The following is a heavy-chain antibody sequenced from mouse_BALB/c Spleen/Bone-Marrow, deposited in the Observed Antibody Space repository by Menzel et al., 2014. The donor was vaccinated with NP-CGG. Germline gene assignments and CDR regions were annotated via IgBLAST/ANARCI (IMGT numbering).Heavy chain of an antibody. D-gene: IGHD2-1*01. Sequence: EVQVVESGPGLVKPSQSLSLTCSVTGYSITSGYYWNWIRQFPGNKLEWMGYISYDGSNNYNPSLKNRISITRDTSKNQFFLKLNSVTTEDTATYYCARGGDGKGFAYWGQGTLVTVSA. J-gene: IGHJ3*01. CDR3: ARGGDGKGFAY. V-gene: IGHV3-6*02. CDR1: GYSITSGYY. CDR2: ISYDGSN.